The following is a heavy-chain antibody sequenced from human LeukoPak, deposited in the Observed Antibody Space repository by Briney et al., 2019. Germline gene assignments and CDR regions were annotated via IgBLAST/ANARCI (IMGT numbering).Heavy chain of an antibody. Sequence: ASVKVSCKASGYTFTSYAMHWARQAPGQRLEWMGWINAGNGNTKYSQKFQGRVTITRDTSASTAYMELSSLRSEDTAVYYCASGGSYYVVGDYWGQGTLVTVSS. CDR3: ASGGSYYVVGDY. CDR1: GYTFTSYA. CDR2: INAGNGNT. D-gene: IGHD1-26*01. V-gene: IGHV1-3*01. J-gene: IGHJ4*02.